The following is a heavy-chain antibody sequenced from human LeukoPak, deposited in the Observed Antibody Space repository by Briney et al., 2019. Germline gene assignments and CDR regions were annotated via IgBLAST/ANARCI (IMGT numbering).Heavy chain of an antibody. CDR2: IIPIFGTA. Sequence: SVKVSCKASGGTFSSYAISWVRQAPGQGLEWMGGIIPIFGTANYAQKFQGRVTITTDESTSTAYMGLSSLRSEDTAVYYCASGYPDYYGSGKLRTGNDYWGQGTLVTVSS. CDR3: ASGYPDYYGSGKLRTGNDY. CDR1: GGTFSSYA. V-gene: IGHV1-69*05. D-gene: IGHD3-10*01. J-gene: IGHJ4*02.